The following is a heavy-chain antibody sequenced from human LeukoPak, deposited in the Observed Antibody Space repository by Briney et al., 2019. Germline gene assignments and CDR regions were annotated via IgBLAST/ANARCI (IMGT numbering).Heavy chain of an antibody. CDR2: IYPGDSDT. D-gene: IGHD2-2*01. CDR1: GYSFTSYW. J-gene: IGHJ4*02. CDR3: ERFPYQLLDYFDY. V-gene: IGHV5-51*01. Sequence: GESLKISCKGSGYSFTSYWIGWVRQMPGKGLEWMGIIYPGDSDTRYSPSFQGQVTISADKSISTAYLQWSSLKASDTAMYYCERFPYQLLDYFDYWGQGTLVTVSS.